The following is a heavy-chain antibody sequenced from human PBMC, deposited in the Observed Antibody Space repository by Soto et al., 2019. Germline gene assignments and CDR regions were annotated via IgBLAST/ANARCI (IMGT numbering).Heavy chain of an antibody. J-gene: IGHJ6*02. CDR1: GFTFTSYG. Sequence: PGGSLRLSCGASGFTFTSYGMHWVRQAPGKGLEWVAVISYDGGDKYYADSVKGRFTISRDNSKNTLYLQMNSLRAEDTAAYYCAKASGYCSSSTCSRLIYYYYGMDVWGQGTTVTVSS. CDR2: ISYDGGDK. CDR3: AKASGYCSSSTCSRLIYYYYGMDV. V-gene: IGHV3-30*18. D-gene: IGHD2-2*01.